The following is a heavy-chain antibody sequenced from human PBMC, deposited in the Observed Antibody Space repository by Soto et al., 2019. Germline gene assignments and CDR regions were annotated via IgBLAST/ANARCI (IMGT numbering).Heavy chain of an antibody. J-gene: IGHJ4*02. V-gene: IGHV4-59*01. CDR3: ARDRYSSGWYDY. Sequence: SETLSLTCTVSGGSISSYYWSWIRQPPGKGLEWIGYIYYSGSTNYNPSLKSRVTISVDTSKNQFSLKLSSVTAADTAVYYCARDRYSSGWYDYWGQGTLVTVSS. CDR1: GGSISSYY. D-gene: IGHD6-19*01. CDR2: IYYSGST.